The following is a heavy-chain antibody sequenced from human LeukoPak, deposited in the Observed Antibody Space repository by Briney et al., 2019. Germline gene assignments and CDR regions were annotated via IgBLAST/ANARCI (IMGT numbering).Heavy chain of an antibody. D-gene: IGHD2-21*01. CDR2: INPNSGVT. CDR3: ARADRLDGAPYLIGP. V-gene: IGHV1-2*02. CDR1: GYTFTDYY. Sequence: ASVKVSCKTSGYTFTDYYMHWVRQAPGQGLEWMGWINPNSGVTSSAQRFQGRVTMTRDTSITTVYMEVRWLTSDDTAIYYCARADRLDGAPYLIGPWGQGTLVTVSS. J-gene: IGHJ5*02.